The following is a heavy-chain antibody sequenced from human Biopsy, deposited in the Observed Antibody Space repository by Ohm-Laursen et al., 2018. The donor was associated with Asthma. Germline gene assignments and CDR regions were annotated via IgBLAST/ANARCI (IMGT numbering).Heavy chain of an antibody. CDR2: ISYTGSA. V-gene: IGHV4-39*01. J-gene: IGHJ4*02. CDR1: GGSMSSSSYY. Sequence: SDTLSLTCTVSGGSMSSSSYYWGWIRQPPGKGLEWMGSISYTGSAYHNPSLKSRVTISVDTSKNHFSLKLSSVTAADTAVYYCARHWDWRSLFDYWGQGTPVTVSS. CDR3: ARHWDWRSLFDY. D-gene: IGHD3/OR15-3a*01.